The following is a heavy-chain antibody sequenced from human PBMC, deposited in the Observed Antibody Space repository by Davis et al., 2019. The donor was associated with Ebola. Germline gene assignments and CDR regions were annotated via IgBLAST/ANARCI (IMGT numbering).Heavy chain of an antibody. Sequence: PGGSLRLSCAASGFTVSSTYMSWVRQAPGKGLEWVSVIYSGGSTDYADSVKGRFTISRHNSKNTLFLQMDSLRAEDTAVYYCAREGYLEHYGMDVWGQGTAVTVSS. D-gene: IGHD3-3*01. CDR3: AREGYLEHYGMDV. V-gene: IGHV3-53*04. J-gene: IGHJ6*02. CDR1: GFTVSSTY. CDR2: IYSGGST.